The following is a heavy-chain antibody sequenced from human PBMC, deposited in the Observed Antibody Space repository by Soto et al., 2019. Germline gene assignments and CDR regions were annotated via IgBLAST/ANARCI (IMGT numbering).Heavy chain of an antibody. V-gene: IGHV3-9*01. D-gene: IGHD6-13*01. CDR3: AKDRILYSSSWMFDY. CDR1: GFTFDDYA. J-gene: IGHJ4*02. Sequence: GGSLRLSCAASGFTFDDYAMHWVRQAPGKGLEWVSGISWNSGSIGYADSVKGRFTISRDNAKNSLYLQMNSLRAEDTALYYCAKDRILYSSSWMFDYWGQGTLVTVSS. CDR2: ISWNSGSI.